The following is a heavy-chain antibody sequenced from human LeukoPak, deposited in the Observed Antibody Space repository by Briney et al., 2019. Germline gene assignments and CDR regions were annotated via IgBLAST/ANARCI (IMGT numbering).Heavy chain of an antibody. Sequence: GGSLRLSCAAPGFTFSNYAMSWVRQAPGKGLEWVSAISGSGGRTSYADSVKGRFTISRDNSKNTLYLQMNSLRAEDTAVYYCAKDQATMVRSIFQHWGQGTLVTVSS. CDR1: GFTFSNYA. CDR3: AKDQATMVRSIFQH. D-gene: IGHD3-10*01. CDR2: ISGSGGRT. V-gene: IGHV3-23*01. J-gene: IGHJ1*01.